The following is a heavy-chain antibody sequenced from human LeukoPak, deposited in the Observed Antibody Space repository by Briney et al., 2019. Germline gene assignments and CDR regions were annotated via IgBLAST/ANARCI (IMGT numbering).Heavy chain of an antibody. CDR3: ARGGGSIRHSYYYYVDV. V-gene: IGHV3-20*04. D-gene: IGHD2-15*01. CDR2: ITWNGGST. Sequence: GGSLRFSCAASRFSFNDYGMSWVRQAPGQGPEWVSGITWNGGSTDYAASVKGRFTISRDNAKNSLYLRMNSLRDEDTALYYCARGGGSIRHSYYYYVDVWGKGTSVTVSS. CDR1: RFSFNDYG. J-gene: IGHJ6*03.